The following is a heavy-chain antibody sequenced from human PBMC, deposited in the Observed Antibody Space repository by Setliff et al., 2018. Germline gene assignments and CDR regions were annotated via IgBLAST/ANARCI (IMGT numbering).Heavy chain of an antibody. D-gene: IGHD1-26*01. V-gene: IGHV4-61*01. Sequence: SETLSLTCTVSGDSVNTNYYWSWIRQPPGEGLEWIGYIYYSGSTNYNPSLKSRVTMSVDTSKNQLSLKLRSVTAADTAVYYCARDRDSGSPTPYDAFDIWGQGTMVTVSS. CDR3: ARDRDSGSPTPYDAFDI. CDR1: GDSVNTNYY. CDR2: IYYSGST. J-gene: IGHJ3*02.